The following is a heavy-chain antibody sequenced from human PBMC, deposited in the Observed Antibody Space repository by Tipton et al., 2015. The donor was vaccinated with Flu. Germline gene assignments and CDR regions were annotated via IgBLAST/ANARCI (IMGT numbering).Heavy chain of an antibody. V-gene: IGHV7-4-1*02. J-gene: IGHJ6*02. CDR3: ARDGDYDFWRDSGMDV. CDR2: INTDTGVP. CDR1: GYNFARYA. Sequence: QLVQSGSELKPPGATVKVSCKASGYNFARYAVNWVRQAPGQGLEWMGWINTDTGVPTYARDFTGRFVFSLDPSVSTTYLQISSLKAEDTAVYYCARDGDYDFWRDSGMDVWGQGTTVTVSS. D-gene: IGHD3-3*01.